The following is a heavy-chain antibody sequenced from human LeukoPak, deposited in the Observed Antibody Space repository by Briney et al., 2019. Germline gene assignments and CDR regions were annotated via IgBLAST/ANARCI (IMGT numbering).Heavy chain of an antibody. V-gene: IGHV4-39*01. Sequence: SETLSLTCSVSGGSISSSSYYWGWIRQPPGKGLEWIGSIFYSGSTSYNPSLETRVTIFVDTSKNQFSLKLSSVTAADTAVYYCARGSSWSGYAFDIWGQGTMVTVSS. CDR3: ARGSSWSGYAFDI. D-gene: IGHD6-13*01. J-gene: IGHJ3*02. CDR1: GGSISSSSYY. CDR2: IFYSGST.